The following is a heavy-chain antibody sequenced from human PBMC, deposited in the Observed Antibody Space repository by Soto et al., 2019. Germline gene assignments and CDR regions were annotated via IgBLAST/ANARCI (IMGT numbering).Heavy chain of an antibody. D-gene: IGHD3-3*01. CDR3: ARPYYDFWSGYSYYYYMDV. J-gene: IGHJ6*03. Sequence: ASVKVSCKASGYTFTSYDINWVRQATGQGLEWMGWMNPNSGNTGYAQKFQGRVTMTRHTSISTAYMELSSLGSEDTAVYYCARPYYDFWSGYSYYYYMDVWGKGTTVTVSS. CDR1: GYTFTSYD. CDR2: MNPNSGNT. V-gene: IGHV1-8*01.